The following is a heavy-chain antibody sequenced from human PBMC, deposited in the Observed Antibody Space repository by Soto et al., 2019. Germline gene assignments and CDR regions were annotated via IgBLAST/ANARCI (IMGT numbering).Heavy chain of an antibody. CDR1: GLSISTYG. CDR3: ARWNGYGDY. CDR2: FSGSSGNT. Sequence: GGSLRLSCAASGLSISTYGVTWVRQAPGKGLEWVSGFSGSSGNTYYADSVKGRFTISRDNSKNTVYLQMNSLRAEDTAVYYCARWNGYGDYWGQVTLVTVSS. D-gene: IGHD1-1*01. V-gene: IGHV3-23*01. J-gene: IGHJ4*02.